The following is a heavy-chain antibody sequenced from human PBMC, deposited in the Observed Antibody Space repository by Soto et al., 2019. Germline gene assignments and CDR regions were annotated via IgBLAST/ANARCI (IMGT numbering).Heavy chain of an antibody. J-gene: IGHJ4*02. CDR1: GFTFSTYS. CDR2: ISGSGNYT. V-gene: IGHV3-21*01. CDR3: AREGINNYNEYYFDS. Sequence: EMHLVESGGGLVKPGGSLRLSCAASGFTFSTYSMNWVRQAPGKGLEWVSSISGSGNYTHYADFLRGRFTISRDNAKTSLYLKMTSLRAEDTAVYYCAREGINNYNEYYFDSWGQGTVVTVSS. D-gene: IGHD4-4*01.